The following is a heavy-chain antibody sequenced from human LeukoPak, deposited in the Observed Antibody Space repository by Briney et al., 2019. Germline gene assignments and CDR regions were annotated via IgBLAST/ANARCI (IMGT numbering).Heavy chain of an antibody. Sequence: ASVKVSCKASGYTFTSYGISWLRQAPGQGLEWMGWISAYNGNTNYAQKLQGRVTMTTDTSTSTAYMELRSLRSDDTAVYYCAISGFISAAAGTGDYWGHGTLVTVSS. J-gene: IGHJ4*03. D-gene: IGHD6-13*01. CDR1: GYTFTSYG. CDR3: AISGFISAAAGTGDY. CDR2: ISAYNGNT. V-gene: IGHV1-18*01.